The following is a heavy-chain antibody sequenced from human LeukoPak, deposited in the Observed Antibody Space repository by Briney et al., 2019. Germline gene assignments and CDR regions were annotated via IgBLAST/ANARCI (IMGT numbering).Heavy chain of an antibody. CDR2: INHSGST. Sequence: PSETLSLTCAVYGGSFSGYYWSWIRQPPGKGLGWIGEINHSGSTNYNPSLKSRVTISVDTSKNQFSLKLSSVTAADTAVYYCAREVVPAAILSYYYYGMDVWGQGTTVTVSS. D-gene: IGHD2-2*02. V-gene: IGHV4-34*01. CDR1: GGSFSGYY. J-gene: IGHJ6*02. CDR3: AREVVPAAILSYYYYGMDV.